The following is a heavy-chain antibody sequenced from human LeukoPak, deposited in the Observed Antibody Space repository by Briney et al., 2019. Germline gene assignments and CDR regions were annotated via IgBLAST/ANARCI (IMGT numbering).Heavy chain of an antibody. CDR1: GYTFTDYY. V-gene: IGHV1-2*02. J-gene: IGHJ4*02. D-gene: IGHD5-18*01. CDR2: INPNNGGT. Sequence: ASVKVSRKASGYTFTDYYMHWVRQAPGQGFEWMGWINPNNGGTNYAQKFQGRVTLSRDTSISIVYMEMSRLRSDDTAVYYCARGEYRYGNDYWGQGTLVTVSS. CDR3: ARGEYRYGNDY.